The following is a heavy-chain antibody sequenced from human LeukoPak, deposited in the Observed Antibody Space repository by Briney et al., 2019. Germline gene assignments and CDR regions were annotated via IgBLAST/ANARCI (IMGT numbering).Heavy chain of an antibody. D-gene: IGHD3-3*01. CDR1: GYSISSGYY. V-gene: IGHV4-38-2*01. CDR3: AKQQRDLWSSYHPHAFDI. CDR2: IYHSGST. Sequence: SETLSLTCAVSGYSISSGYYWGWIRQPPGKGLEWIGSIYHSGSTYYNPSLKSRVTISVDTSKNQFSLKLSSVTAADTAVYYCAKQQRDLWSSYHPHAFDIWGQGTMVTVSS. J-gene: IGHJ3*02.